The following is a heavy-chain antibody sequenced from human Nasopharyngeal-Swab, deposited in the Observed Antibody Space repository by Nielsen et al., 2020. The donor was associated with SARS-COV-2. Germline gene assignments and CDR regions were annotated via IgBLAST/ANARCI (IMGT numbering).Heavy chain of an antibody. D-gene: IGHD3-3*01. CDR3: ATSKGDFWGGYYTYYYFDY. J-gene: IGHJ4*02. CDR1: GFTFSSYA. V-gene: IGHV3-23*01. Sequence: GESLKISCAASGFTFSSYAMSWVRQAPGKGLELVSAISGSGGSTYYADSVKGRFTISRDNSKNTLYLQMNSLRAEDTAVYYCATSKGDFWGGYYTYYYFDYWGQGTLVTVSS. CDR2: ISGSGGST.